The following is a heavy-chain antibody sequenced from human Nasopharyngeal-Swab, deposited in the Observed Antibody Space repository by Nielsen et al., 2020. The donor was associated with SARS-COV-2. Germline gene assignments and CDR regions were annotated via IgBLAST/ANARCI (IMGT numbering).Heavy chain of an antibody. V-gene: IGHV3-23*01. CDR1: GFTFSSYA. D-gene: IGHD5-18*01. CDR2: ISGSGGST. J-gene: IGHJ4*02. Sequence: GESLKISCAVSGFTFSSYAMSWVRQAPGKGLEWVSAISGSGGSTYYADSVKGRFTISRDNSKNTLYLQMNSLRAEDTAVYYCAKRGYSYGYVVYWGQGTLVTVSS. CDR3: AKRGYSYGYVVY.